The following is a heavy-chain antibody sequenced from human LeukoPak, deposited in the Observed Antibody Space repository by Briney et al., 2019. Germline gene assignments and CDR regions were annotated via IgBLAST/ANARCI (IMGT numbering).Heavy chain of an antibody. V-gene: IGHV3-30*02. CDR2: IRYDGSTK. Sequence: PGGSLRLSCAASKFTFSHYAMHWVRQAPGKGLEWVAFIRYDGSTKYYADSVKGRFTISRDDSKNMLFLHMNSLRAEDTALYYCAKEWEMGIAAAGKYWFDPWGQGTLVTVSS. CDR3: AKEWEMGIAAAGKYWFDP. J-gene: IGHJ5*02. CDR1: KFTFSHYA. D-gene: IGHD6-13*01.